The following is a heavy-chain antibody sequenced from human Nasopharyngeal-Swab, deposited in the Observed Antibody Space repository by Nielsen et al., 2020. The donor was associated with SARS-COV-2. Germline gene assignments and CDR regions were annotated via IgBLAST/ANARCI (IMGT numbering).Heavy chain of an antibody. CDR1: GFTFDDYT. J-gene: IGHJ4*02. V-gene: IGHV3-43*01. CDR2: ISWDGGST. CDR3: AMIGGSGIDY. D-gene: IGHD2-15*01. Sequence: GESLKISCAASGFTFDDYTMHWVRQAPGKGLEWVSLISWDGGSTYYADSVKGRFTISRDNSKNSLYLQMNSLRTEDTALYYCAMIGGSGIDYWGQGTLVTVSS.